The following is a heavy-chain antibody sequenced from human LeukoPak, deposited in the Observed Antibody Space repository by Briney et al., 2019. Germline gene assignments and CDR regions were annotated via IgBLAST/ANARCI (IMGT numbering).Heavy chain of an antibody. V-gene: IGHV4-39*01. D-gene: IGHD2-15*01. CDR1: GGSINYN. Sequence: PSETLSLSCTVSGGSINYNWGWFRQPPGKGREWIGSNYYSGTSYYNPSLKSRVTISVDTSKNQYSLKLSSVTAADTAVYYCARPTYCSGGRCFTYIDNWGQGTLVTVSS. J-gene: IGHJ4*02. CDR3: ARPTYCSGGRCFTYIDN. CDR2: NYYSGTS.